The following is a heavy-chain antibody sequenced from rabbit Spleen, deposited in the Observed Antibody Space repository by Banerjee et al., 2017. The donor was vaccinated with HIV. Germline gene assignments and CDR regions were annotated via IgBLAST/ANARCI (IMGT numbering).Heavy chain of an antibody. D-gene: IGHD2-1*01. Sequence: LEESGGGLVQPEGSLTLTCTASGVDFSIHWMCWVRQAPGKGLEWIACIYAGSSGSTYYASWAQGRFTISKTSSTTVTLQMTSLAAADTATYFCARFLTSDYVDLWGPGTLVTVS. CDR3: ARFLTSDYVDL. CDR1: GVDFSIHW. V-gene: IGHV1S45*01. CDR2: IYAGSSGST. J-gene: IGHJ4*01.